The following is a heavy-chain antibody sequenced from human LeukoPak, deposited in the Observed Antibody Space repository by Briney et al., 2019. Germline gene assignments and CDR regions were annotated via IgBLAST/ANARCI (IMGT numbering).Heavy chain of an antibody. CDR3: ARDPFYLTETAAAGGNFDY. Sequence: ASVKVFCKASGGTFSSYAISWVRQAPGQGLEWMGRIIPILGIANYAQKFQGRVTITADKSTSTAYMELSSLRSEDTAVYYCARDPFYLTETAAAGGNFDYWGQGTLVTVSS. J-gene: IGHJ4*02. CDR2: IIPILGIA. V-gene: IGHV1-69*04. CDR1: GGTFSSYA. D-gene: IGHD6-13*01.